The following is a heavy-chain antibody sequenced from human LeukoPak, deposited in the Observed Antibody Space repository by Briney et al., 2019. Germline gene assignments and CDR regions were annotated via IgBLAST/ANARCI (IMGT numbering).Heavy chain of an antibody. CDR3: ERARWGLQYDAFDI. D-gene: IGHD4-11*01. CDR1: GFTFSDYY. CDR2: ISSSGSTI. Sequence: GGSLRLSCAASGFTFSDYYMSWIRQAPGKGLEWVSYISSSGSTIYYADSVKGRFTISRDNAKNSLYLQMNSLRAEDTAVYYCERARWGLQYDAFDIWGQGTMVTVSS. V-gene: IGHV3-11*04. J-gene: IGHJ3*02.